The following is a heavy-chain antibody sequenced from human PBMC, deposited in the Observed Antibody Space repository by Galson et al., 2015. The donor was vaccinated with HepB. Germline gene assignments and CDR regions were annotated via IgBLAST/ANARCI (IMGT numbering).Heavy chain of an antibody. D-gene: IGHD3-10*01. J-gene: IGHJ5*02. CDR1: GYTFTDYY. Sequence: VKVSCKASGYTFTDYYMHWVQQAPGKGLEWMGLVDPEDGETIYAEKFQGRVTITADTSTDTAYMELSSLRSEDTAVYYCATAAMGGTGRGSGSFNWFDPWGQGTLVTVSS. CDR2: VDPEDGET. V-gene: IGHV1-69-2*01. CDR3: ATAAMGGTGRGSGSFNWFDP.